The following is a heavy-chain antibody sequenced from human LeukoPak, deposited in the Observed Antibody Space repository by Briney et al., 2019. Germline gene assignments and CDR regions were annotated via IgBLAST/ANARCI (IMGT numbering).Heavy chain of an antibody. CDR3: ARDKSRYCSGGSCYSGAPVDY. CDR2: ISSSGSTI. D-gene: IGHD2-15*01. J-gene: IGHJ4*02. CDR1: GFTFSSYE. Sequence: GGSLRLSCAASGFTFSSYEMNWVRQAPGKGLEWVSYISSSGSTIYYADSVKGRFTISRDNAKNSLYLQMNSLRAEDTAVYYCARDKSRYCSGGSCYSGAPVDYWGQGTLVTVSS. V-gene: IGHV3-48*03.